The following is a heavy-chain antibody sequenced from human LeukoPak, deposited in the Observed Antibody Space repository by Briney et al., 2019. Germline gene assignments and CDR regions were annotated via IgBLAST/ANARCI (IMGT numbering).Heavy chain of an antibody. V-gene: IGHV3-74*01. CDR3: ARVGYMVRGVRVGY. J-gene: IGHJ4*02. CDR2: IASDGSST. CDR1: GFTFSSYW. Sequence: QTGGSLRLSCAASGFTFSSYWMNWVRQAPGKGLVWVSRIASDGSSTTYADSVKGRFSISRDNAKNTLYLQMNSLRAEDTAVYYCARVGYMVRGVRVGYWGQGTLVTVSS. D-gene: IGHD3-10*01.